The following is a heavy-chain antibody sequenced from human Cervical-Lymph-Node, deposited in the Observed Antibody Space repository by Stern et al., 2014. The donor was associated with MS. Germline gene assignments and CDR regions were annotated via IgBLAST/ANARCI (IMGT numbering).Heavy chain of an antibody. CDR2: IKQDGSDT. CDR1: GFTFSGPW. CDR3: ARWGPAREQMNSDV. Sequence: EVQLVESGGGLVQPGGSLRLSCAASGFTFSGPWMSWVRQAPGQGLEWVANIKQDGSDTYYMDSVKGRFTISRDNAKNSLYLQMNNLRAEDTAVYYCARWGPAREQMNSDVWGQGTTVTVSS. D-gene: IGHD7-27*01. J-gene: IGHJ6*02. V-gene: IGHV3-7*01.